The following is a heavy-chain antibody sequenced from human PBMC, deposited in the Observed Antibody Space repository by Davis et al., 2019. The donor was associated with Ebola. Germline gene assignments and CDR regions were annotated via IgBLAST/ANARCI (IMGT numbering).Heavy chain of an antibody. V-gene: IGHV3-30*03. CDR2: ISYDGSNK. D-gene: IGHD2-8*01. CDR1: GFTFSSYG. Sequence: GGSLRLSCAASGFTFSSYGMHWVRQAPGKGLEWMAVISYDGSNKYYADSVKGRFTISRDNSKNTLYLQMNSLRAEDTAVYYCARDEARIVLMVYAIPWFDPWGQGTLVTVSS. CDR3: ARDEARIVLMVYAIPWFDP. J-gene: IGHJ5*02.